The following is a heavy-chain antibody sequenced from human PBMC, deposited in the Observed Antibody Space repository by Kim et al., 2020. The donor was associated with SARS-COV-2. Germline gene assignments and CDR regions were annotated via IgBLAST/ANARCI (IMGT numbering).Heavy chain of an antibody. Sequence: SGPTLVKPTQTLTLTCTFSGFSLSTSGVGVGWIRQPPGKALEWLALIYWDDDKRYSPSLKSRLTITKDTSKNQVVLTMTNIDPVDTATYYCAHSIAAAGTGEGYYYYYYGMDVWGQGTTVTVPS. CDR3: AHSIAAAGTGEGYYYYYYGMDV. D-gene: IGHD6-13*01. CDR2: IYWDDDK. J-gene: IGHJ6*02. CDR1: GFSLSTSGVG. V-gene: IGHV2-5*02.